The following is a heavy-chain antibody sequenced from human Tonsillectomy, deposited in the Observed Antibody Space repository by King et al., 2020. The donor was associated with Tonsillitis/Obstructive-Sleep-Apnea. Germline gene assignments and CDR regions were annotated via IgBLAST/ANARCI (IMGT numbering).Heavy chain of an antibody. CDR2: IKQDGSEK. CDR3: ATLFGVGWYYYGMDV. D-gene: IGHD3-3*01. J-gene: IGHJ6*02. CDR1: GFIFSNYW. V-gene: IGHV3-7*03. Sequence: VQLVESGGGLVQPGGSLRLSCAASGFIFSNYWMSWVRQAPGKGLEWVANIKQDGSEKYYVDSVKGRFTISRDNAKNSLYLQMNSLRAEDTAVYYCATLFGVGWYYYGMDVWGQGTTVTVSS.